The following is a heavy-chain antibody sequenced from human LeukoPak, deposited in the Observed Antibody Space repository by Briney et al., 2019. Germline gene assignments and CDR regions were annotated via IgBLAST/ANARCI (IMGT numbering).Heavy chain of an antibody. J-gene: IGHJ2*01. V-gene: IGHV3-30*03. CDR3: ARATTPITAAGTDWYFDL. CDR2: ISYDGSNK. Sequence: GGSLRLSCAASGFTFSSYGMHWVRQAPGKGLEWVAVISYDGSNKYYVDSVKGRFTISRDNSKNTLYLQMNSLRAEDTAVYFCARATTPITAAGTDWYFDLWGRGTLVTVSS. CDR1: GFTFSSYG. D-gene: IGHD6-13*01.